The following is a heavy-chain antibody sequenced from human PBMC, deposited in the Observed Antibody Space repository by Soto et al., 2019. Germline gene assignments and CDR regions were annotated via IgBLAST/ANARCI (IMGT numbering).Heavy chain of an antibody. Sequence: EVQLVQSGGGLVKPGGSLRLSCAASGFTLSNYNLNWVRQAPGKGLEWVSSISSGSTYIYYADSVKGRFTISRDNTKNSLYLQMTSLRADDTAVYYCARDATYGDWGQGSLVTVSS. CDR1: GFTLSNYN. D-gene: IGHD4-17*01. CDR2: ISSGSTYI. V-gene: IGHV3-21*01. J-gene: IGHJ4*02. CDR3: ARDATYGD.